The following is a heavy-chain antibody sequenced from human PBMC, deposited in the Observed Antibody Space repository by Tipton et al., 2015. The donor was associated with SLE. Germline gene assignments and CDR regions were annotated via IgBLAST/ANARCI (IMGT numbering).Heavy chain of an antibody. CDR2: IYYDGTA. D-gene: IGHD6-19*01. CDR1: GASVRSTSYH. V-gene: IGHV4-39*07. J-gene: IGHJ4*02. Sequence: TLSLTCFVSGASVRSTSYHWGWIRQPPGKGLEWIGNIYYDGTAYSTPSLESRVSISVDTSKNQVSLRLAPVTAADTAVYYCATVRLQRDGWYPWDFWGQGTLVTV. CDR3: ATVRLQRDGWYPWDF.